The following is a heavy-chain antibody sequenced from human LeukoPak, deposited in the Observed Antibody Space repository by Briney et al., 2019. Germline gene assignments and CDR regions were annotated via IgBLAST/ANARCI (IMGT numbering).Heavy chain of an antibody. CDR2: ISSSGSTI. D-gene: IGHD4-11*01. Sequence: PGGSLRLSCAASGFTFSSYEMNWVRQAPGKGLEWVSYISSSGSTIYYADSVKGRFTISRDNAKNSLYLQMNGLRAEDTAVYYCARSNGWLDYWGQGTLVTVSS. J-gene: IGHJ4*02. CDR1: GFTFSSYE. CDR3: ARSNGWLDY. V-gene: IGHV3-48*03.